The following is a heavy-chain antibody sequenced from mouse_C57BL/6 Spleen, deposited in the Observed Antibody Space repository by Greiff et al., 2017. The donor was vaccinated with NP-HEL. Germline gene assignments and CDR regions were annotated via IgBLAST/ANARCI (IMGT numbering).Heavy chain of an antibody. CDR2: ISYDGSN. CDR3: ARGDSSGYVDAMDY. Sequence: EVQLVESGPGLVKPSQSLSLTCSVTGYSITSGYYWNWIRQFPGNKLEWMGYISYDGSNNYNPSLKNRISITRDTSKNQFFLKLNSVTTEDTATYYCARGDSSGYVDAMDYWGQGTSVTVSS. V-gene: IGHV3-6*01. D-gene: IGHD3-2*02. J-gene: IGHJ4*01. CDR1: GYSITSGYY.